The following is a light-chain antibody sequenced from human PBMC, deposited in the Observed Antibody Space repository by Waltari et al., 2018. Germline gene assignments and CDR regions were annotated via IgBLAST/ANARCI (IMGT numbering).Light chain of an antibody. CDR1: QDISSW. J-gene: IGKJ1*01. CDR2: KAS. Sequence: DIQITQAPSTLSASGGDKGNNPCRASQDISSWLAWYQQKPGKAPKLLVYKASSLEGGVPSRFSGSRSGTEFTLTINSLQPDDFATYYCQQYSSYSRTFGEGTKVEIK. CDR3: QQYSSYSRT. V-gene: IGKV1-5*03.